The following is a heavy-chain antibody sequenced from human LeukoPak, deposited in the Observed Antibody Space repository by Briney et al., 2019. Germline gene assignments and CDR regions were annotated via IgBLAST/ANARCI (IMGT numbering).Heavy chain of an antibody. CDR3: ARTQSSGIVGATTQFEY. CDR2: MYHSGST. CDR1: CYSISSGYY. D-gene: IGHD1-26*01. J-gene: IGHJ4*02. V-gene: IGHV4-38-2*01. Sequence: PSETLSLTCGVSCYSISSGYYWGWVRQPPGKGLEWVGSMYHSGSTYYNPSLKSRVIVSVDTSKNQFSLKLTSVTAADTAEYFCARTQSSGIVGATTQFEYWGQGTLVTVSS.